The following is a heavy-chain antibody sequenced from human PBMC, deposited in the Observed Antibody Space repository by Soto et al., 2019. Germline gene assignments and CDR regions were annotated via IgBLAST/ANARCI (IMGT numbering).Heavy chain of an antibody. Sequence: GASVKVSCKASGYTFISYGISWVRQAPGQGLEWMGWINAYNGNTKYAQNLQGRVTITADKSTSTAYMELSSLRSEDTAVYYCARRGVRAAGPAEGLSPMDVWGQGTTVTVSS. D-gene: IGHD6-13*01. CDR1: GYTFISYG. CDR3: ARRGVRAAGPAEGLSPMDV. V-gene: IGHV1-18*01. CDR2: INAYNGNT. J-gene: IGHJ6*02.